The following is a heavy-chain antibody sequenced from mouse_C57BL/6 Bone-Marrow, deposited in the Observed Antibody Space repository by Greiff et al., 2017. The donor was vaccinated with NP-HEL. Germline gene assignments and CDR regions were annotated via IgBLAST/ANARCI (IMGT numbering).Heavy chain of an antibody. D-gene: IGHD1-1*01. Sequence: VQLQQSGPELVKPGASVKISCKASGYTFTDYYMNWVKQSHGKSLEWIGDINPNNGGTSYNQKFKGKATLTVDKSSSTAYMELRSLTSEDSAVYYCARKITTVVPDYFDYWGQGTTLTVSS. J-gene: IGHJ2*01. CDR3: ARKITTVVPDYFDY. V-gene: IGHV1-26*01. CDR1: GYTFTDYY. CDR2: INPNNGGT.